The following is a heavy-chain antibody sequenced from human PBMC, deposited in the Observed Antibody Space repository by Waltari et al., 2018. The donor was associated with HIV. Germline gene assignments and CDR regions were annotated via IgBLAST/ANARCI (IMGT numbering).Heavy chain of an antibody. D-gene: IGHD3-10*01. CDR3: ARAFMIRGTGAFDI. J-gene: IGHJ3*02. CDR1: GLPFSSSE. CDR2: ISSSGSTI. V-gene: IGHV3-48*03. Sequence: EVQVVESGGGLVQPGGSLRLSSAACGLPFSSSEMNWVLQAPGKVMEWVSYISSSGSTIYFADSVKGRFTMSRDNAKNSLYLRMNSLRAEDTAVYYCARAFMIRGTGAFDIWGQGTMVTVSS.